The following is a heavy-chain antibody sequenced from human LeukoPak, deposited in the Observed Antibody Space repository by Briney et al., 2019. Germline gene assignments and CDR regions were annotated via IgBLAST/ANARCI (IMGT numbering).Heavy chain of an antibody. CDR3: ARGFIGVRRVRGVAYYMDV. V-gene: IGHV4-39*07. J-gene: IGHJ6*03. CDR2: IFNSGST. CDR1: GGSISSSKYY. D-gene: IGHD3-10*01. Sequence: SESLSLTCTVSGGSISSSKYYLGWIRQPPGKGLEWIGTIFNSGSTNYNPSLKSRVTISVDTSKNQFSLKLSSVTAADTAVYYCARGFIGVRRVRGVAYYMDVWGKGTTVTVSS.